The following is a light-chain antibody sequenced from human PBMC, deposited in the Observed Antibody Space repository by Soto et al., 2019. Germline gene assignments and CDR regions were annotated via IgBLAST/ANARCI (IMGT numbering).Light chain of an antibody. CDR2: DAS. Sequence: EIVLTQSPATLSLSPGERATLSCRASQSVSSCLAWYQQKPGQAPRLLIYDASNRATGIPARFSGSGSGTDFTLTISSLEPEDFAVYYCQQRSNWPPGVITFGQGTRLEIK. CDR1: QSVSSC. J-gene: IGKJ5*01. CDR3: QQRSNWPPGVIT. V-gene: IGKV3-11*01.